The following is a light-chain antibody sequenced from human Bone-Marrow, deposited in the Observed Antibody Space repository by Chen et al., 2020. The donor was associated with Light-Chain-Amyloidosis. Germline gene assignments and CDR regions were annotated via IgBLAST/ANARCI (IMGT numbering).Light chain of an antibody. CDR2: RDT. CDR1: DLPTKY. J-gene: IGLJ2*01. CDR3: QSADSSGTYEVI. Sequence: SYELTQPPSVSVAPVQTARIPCSGDDLPTKYAYWYQHNQVQAPVLVIQRDTERPSGISERFSGSSSGTTATLTISGVQAEDEADYHCQSADSSGTYEVIFGGGTKLTVL. V-gene: IGLV3-25*03.